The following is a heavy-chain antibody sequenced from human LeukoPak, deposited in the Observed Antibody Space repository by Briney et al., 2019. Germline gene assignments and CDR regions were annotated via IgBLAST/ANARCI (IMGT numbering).Heavy chain of an antibody. CDR3: ARESYYDSNDAFDI. Sequence: SVKVSCKASGGTFSSYAISWVRQAPGQGLEWMGRIIPILGTANYAQKFQGRVTITTDESTSTAYMELSSLRSEDTAVYYCARESYYDSNDAFDIWGQGTMVTVSS. CDR1: GGTFSSYA. J-gene: IGHJ3*02. CDR2: IIPILGTA. D-gene: IGHD3-22*01. V-gene: IGHV1-69*11.